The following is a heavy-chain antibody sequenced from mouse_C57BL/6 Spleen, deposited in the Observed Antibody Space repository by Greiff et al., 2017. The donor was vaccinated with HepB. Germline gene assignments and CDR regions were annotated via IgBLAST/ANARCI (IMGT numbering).Heavy chain of an antibody. CDR1: GYAFSSSW. CDR2: IYPGDGDT. CDR3: ARDVVTTYYFDY. D-gene: IGHD2-2*01. Sequence: QVQLKQSGPELVKPGASVKISCKASGYAFSSSWMNWVKQRPGKGLEWIGRIYPGDGDTNYNGKFKGKATLTADKSSSTAYMQLSSLTSEDSAVYFCARDVVTTYYFDYWGQGTTLTVSS. J-gene: IGHJ2*01. V-gene: IGHV1-82*01.